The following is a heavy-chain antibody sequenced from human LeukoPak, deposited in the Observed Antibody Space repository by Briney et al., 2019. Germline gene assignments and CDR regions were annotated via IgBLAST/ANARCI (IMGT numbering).Heavy chain of an antibody. CDR2: ISSSSSYI. CDR3: ARGIAAASGAFDI. J-gene: IGHJ3*02. Sequence: GGSLRLSCAASGFTFSSYSMNWVRQAPGKGLEWVSSISSSSSYIYYADSVKGRSTISRDNAKNSLYLQMNSLRAEDTAVYYCARGIAAASGAFDIWGQGTMVTVSS. V-gene: IGHV3-21*01. CDR1: GFTFSSYS. D-gene: IGHD6-13*01.